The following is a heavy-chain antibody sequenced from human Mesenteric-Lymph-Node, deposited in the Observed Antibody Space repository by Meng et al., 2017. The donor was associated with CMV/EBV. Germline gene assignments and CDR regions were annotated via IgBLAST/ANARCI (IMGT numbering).Heavy chain of an antibody. V-gene: IGHV4-4*01. D-gene: IGHD2-2*01. J-gene: IGHJ4*02. Sequence: ISISWCTWFHQFPGTRLEWLGEIYHSGSTTYNPSLTSRVAISVDKSKNQFSLRLTSVTAADTAIYSCARRSLGFCSSSGCYYSFVYWGQGALVTVSS. CDR1: ISISW. CDR2: IYHSGST. CDR3: ARRSLGFCSSSGCYYSFVY.